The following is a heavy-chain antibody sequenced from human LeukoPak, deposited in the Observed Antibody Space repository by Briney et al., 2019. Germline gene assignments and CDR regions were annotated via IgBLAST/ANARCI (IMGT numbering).Heavy chain of an antibody. CDR2: ISGSGGST. CDR1: GFTFNNYA. V-gene: IGHV3-23*01. D-gene: IGHD6-6*01. J-gene: IGHJ4*02. CDR3: AKRLVAVGPYFDD. Sequence: PGGSLRLSCVASGFTFNNYAMTWVRQAPGKGLEWVSVISGSGGSTYYADSVKGRFTISRDNSKSTLYLQMNSLRADDTAVYYCAKRLVAVGPYFDDWGQGTLVTVSS.